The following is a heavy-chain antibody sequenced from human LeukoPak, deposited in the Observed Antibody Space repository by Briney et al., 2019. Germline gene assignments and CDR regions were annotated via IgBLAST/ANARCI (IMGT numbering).Heavy chain of an antibody. V-gene: IGHV3-23*01. J-gene: IGHJ4*02. CDR2: ISGSGGST. D-gene: IGHD2-2*01. CDR1: GFTFSSYA. Sequence: PGASLRLSCAASGFTFSSYAMSWVRQAPGKGLEWVSAISGSGGSTYYADSVQGRFTISRDNSKNTLYLQMNSLRAEDTAVYYCAKGGYCSSTSCPPDYWGQGTLVTVSS. CDR3: AKGGYCSSTSCPPDY.